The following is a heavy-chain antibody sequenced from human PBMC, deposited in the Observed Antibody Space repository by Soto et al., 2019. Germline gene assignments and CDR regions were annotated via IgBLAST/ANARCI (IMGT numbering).Heavy chain of an antibody. D-gene: IGHD1-26*01. CDR3: ARGGWVLLRDYFDY. CDR1: GFTFSSYS. V-gene: IGHV3-48*01. Sequence: EVQLVESGGGLVQPGGSLRLSCAASGFTFSSYSMNWVRQAPGKGLEWVSYISSSSSTIYYADSVKGRFTISRDNAKNSLYLQRNSLRAEDTAVYYCARGGWVLLRDYFDYWGQGTLVTVSS. J-gene: IGHJ4*02. CDR2: ISSSSSTI.